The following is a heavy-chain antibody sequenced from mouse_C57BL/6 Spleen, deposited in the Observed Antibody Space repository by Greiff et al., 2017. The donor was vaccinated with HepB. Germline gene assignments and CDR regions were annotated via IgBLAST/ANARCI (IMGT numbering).Heavy chain of an antibody. Sequence: VQRVESGPELVKPGASVKLSCKASGYTFTSYDINWVKQRPGQGLEWIGWIYPRDGSTKYNEKFKGKATLTVDTSSSTAYMELHSLTSEDSAVYFCARGPRLDYFDYWGQGTTLTVSS. CDR1: GYTFTSYD. D-gene: IGHD2-10*02. CDR3: ARGPRLDYFDY. J-gene: IGHJ2*01. CDR2: IYPRDGST. V-gene: IGHV1-85*01.